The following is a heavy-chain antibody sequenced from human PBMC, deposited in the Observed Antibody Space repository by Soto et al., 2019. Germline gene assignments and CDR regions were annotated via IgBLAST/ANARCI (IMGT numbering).Heavy chain of an antibody. CDR1: GGSVSSYY. CDR3: ARGYSYGLLDY. D-gene: IGHD5-18*01. CDR2: IYSNGST. J-gene: IGHJ4*02. Sequence: SETLSLTCTVFGGSVSSYYWSWIRQPAGKGLEWIGRIYSNGSTNYSPSLKSRVTMSVDTSKNQFSLKVNSVTAADTAVYYCARGYSYGLLDYWGQGTLVTVSS. V-gene: IGHV4-4*07.